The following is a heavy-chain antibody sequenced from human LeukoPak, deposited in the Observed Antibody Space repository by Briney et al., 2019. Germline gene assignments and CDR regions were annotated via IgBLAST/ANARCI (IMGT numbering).Heavy chain of an antibody. D-gene: IGHD6-19*01. J-gene: IGHJ4*02. CDR1: GYTFTTYG. CDR2: ISANNGNT. V-gene: IGHV1-18*01. CDR3: ARDRGSGWFVY. Sequence: ASVNVSCKASGYTFTTYGVSWVRQAPGQGLEWMGWISANNGNTNFAQKFQDRVTMTTDTSTSTAYMELRSLTSDDTAVYYCARDRGSGWFVYWGQGTLVTVSS.